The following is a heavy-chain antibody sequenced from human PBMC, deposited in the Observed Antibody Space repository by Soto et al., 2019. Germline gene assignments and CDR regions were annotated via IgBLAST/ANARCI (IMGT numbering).Heavy chain of an antibody. CDR3: AIALFTAMVDPPPYYYYYGMDV. J-gene: IGHJ6*02. D-gene: IGHD5-18*01. V-gene: IGHV1-69*13. CDR1: GGTFSSYA. CDR2: IIPIFGTA. Sequence: GASVKVSCKASGGTFSSYAISWVRQAPGQGLEWMGGIIPIFGTANYAQKFQGRVTITADESTSTAYMELSSLRSEDTAVYYCAIALFTAMVDPPPYYYYYGMDVWGQGTTVTVSS.